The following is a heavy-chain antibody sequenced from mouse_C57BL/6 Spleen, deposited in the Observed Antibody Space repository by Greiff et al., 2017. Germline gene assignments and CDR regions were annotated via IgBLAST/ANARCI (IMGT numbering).Heavy chain of an antibody. J-gene: IGHJ3*01. CDR2: ISYDGSN. Sequence: VQLKESGPGLVKPSQSLSLTCSVTGYSITSGYYWNWIRQFPGNKLEWMGYISYDGSNNYNPSLKNRIPITRDTSKNQFFLKLNSVTTEDTATYYCARDWDYYNKAWFAYWGQGTLVTVSA. V-gene: IGHV3-6*01. CDR1: GYSITSGYY. D-gene: IGHD2-5*01. CDR3: ARDWDYYNKAWFAY.